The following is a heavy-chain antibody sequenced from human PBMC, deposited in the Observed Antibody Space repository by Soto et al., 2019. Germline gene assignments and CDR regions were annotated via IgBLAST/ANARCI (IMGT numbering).Heavy chain of an antibody. Sequence: GGSLRLSCTASGFTFDDYAMHWVRQAPGKGLEWVSGISWNSGAIGYVDSVKARFTISRDNAKNSLYLQMNSLRAEDTALYYCAKDISGRGSFYYYYGVDVWRQGTTVTVSS. CDR3: AKDISGRGSFYYYYGVDV. CDR1: GFTFDDYA. CDR2: ISWNSGAI. J-gene: IGHJ6*02. D-gene: IGHD1-26*01. V-gene: IGHV3-9*01.